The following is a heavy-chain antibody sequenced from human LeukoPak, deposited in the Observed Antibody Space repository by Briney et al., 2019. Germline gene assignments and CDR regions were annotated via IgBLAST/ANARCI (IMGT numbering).Heavy chain of an antibody. V-gene: IGHV3-23*01. D-gene: IGHD3-22*01. J-gene: IGHJ4*02. CDR2: ISGSGGGT. CDR3: AKAPSSGYYLASSHFDY. CDR1: GFTFSSSA. Sequence: GGSLRLSCAASGFTFSSSAMSWVRQAPGKGLEWVSAISGSGGGTYYADSVKGRFTISRDNSKNTLYLQMNSLRAEDTAVYYCAKAPSSGYYLASSHFDYWGQGTLVTVSS.